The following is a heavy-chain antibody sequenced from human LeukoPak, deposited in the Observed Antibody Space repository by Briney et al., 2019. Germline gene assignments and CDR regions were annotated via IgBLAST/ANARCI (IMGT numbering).Heavy chain of an antibody. CDR2: INHGGST. Sequence: SETLSLTCTVSGGSISSSSYYWGWIRQPPGKGLEWIGEINHGGSTNYNPSLKSRVTISVDTSQNQFSLRLSSVTAADTAVYYCARADLRWNYGYWGQGTLVTVSS. CDR3: ARADLRWNYGY. V-gene: IGHV4-39*07. J-gene: IGHJ4*02. D-gene: IGHD1-7*01. CDR1: GGSISSSSYY.